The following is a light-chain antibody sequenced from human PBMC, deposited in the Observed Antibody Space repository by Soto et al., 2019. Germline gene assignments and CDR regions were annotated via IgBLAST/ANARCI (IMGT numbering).Light chain of an antibody. Sequence: EIVFTQSPGTLSLSPGERATLACRASQRVSGDSLAWYQQKSGQPPRLVIYGGSRATGIPDRFSGGGSGTDLSLTISSLEPEDFAVYYCQQYGKSITFGGGTKVDIK. V-gene: IGKV3-20*01. CDR3: QQYGKSIT. CDR2: GGS. J-gene: IGKJ4*01. CDR1: QRVSGDS.